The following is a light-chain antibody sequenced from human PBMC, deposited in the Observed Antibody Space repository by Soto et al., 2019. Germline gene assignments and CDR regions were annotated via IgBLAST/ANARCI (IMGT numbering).Light chain of an antibody. CDR1: SSDVGGYNY. J-gene: IGLJ3*02. CDR3: TSYTTSSPYLV. V-gene: IGLV2-14*03. CDR2: DVT. Sequence: QSALTQPASVSGSPGQSITISCTGTSSDVGGYNYVSWYQHYPGKAPKLMIYDVTNRPSGVSNRFSGSKSGNTASLTISGLQAEDEADYYCTSYTTSSPYLVFGGGTKLTVL.